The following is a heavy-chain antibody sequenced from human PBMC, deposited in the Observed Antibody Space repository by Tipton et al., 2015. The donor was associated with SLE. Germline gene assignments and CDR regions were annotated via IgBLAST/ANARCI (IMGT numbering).Heavy chain of an antibody. V-gene: IGHV4-59*11. Sequence: LRLSCTVSGVSMNSHYWSWIRQPPGRGLEWIGFVTGSETTTYNPSLESRVTISVDTSKYEVSLRLTSVTSADTAVYYCARGFRADLWGQGTMVTVSS. CDR3: ARGFRADL. D-gene: IGHD3-10*01. CDR1: GVSMNSHY. CDR2: VTGSETT. J-gene: IGHJ3*01.